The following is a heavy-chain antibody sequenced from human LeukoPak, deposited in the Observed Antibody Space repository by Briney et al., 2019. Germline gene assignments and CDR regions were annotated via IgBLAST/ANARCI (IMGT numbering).Heavy chain of an antibody. J-gene: IGHJ3*02. CDR3: ARDPIRISTMIVVSRPVAFDI. Sequence: ASVKVSCKASGYTFTSYGISWVRQAPGQGLEWMGWISAYNGNTNYAQKLQGRVTMTTDTSTSTAYMELRSLRSDDTAVYYCARDPIRISTMIVVSRPVAFDIWGQGTMVTVSS. V-gene: IGHV1-18*01. D-gene: IGHD3-22*01. CDR1: GYTFTSYG. CDR2: ISAYNGNT.